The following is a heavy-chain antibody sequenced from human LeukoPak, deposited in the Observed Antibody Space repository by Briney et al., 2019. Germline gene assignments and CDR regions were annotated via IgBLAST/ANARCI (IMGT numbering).Heavy chain of an antibody. D-gene: IGHD2-2*01. CDR1: GGSVSSGSYY. J-gene: IGHJ4*02. CDR3: AATEVVVPAAPFETFDY. V-gene: IGHV4-61*01. CDR2: IYYSGST. Sequence: SETLSLTCTVSGGSVSSGSYYWSWIRQPPGKGLEWIGYIYYSGSTNYNPSLKSRVTISVDTSKNQFSLKLSSVAAADTAVYYCAATEVVVPAAPFETFDYWGQGTLVTVSS.